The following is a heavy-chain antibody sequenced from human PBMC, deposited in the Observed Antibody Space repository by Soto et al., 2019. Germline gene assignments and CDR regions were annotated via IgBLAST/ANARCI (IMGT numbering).Heavy chain of an antibody. J-gene: IGHJ4*02. D-gene: IGHD4-17*01. CDR3: ARSGDYVGYHFDY. Sequence: QVQLQESGPGLVKPSQTLSLTCTVSGGSISSENYYWSWIRQPPGKGLEWIGYIYYSGTTYYNPSLKSRVTIPVDPSTNQFSLKLRSVTAADTAVYYCARSGDYVGYHFDYWGQGTLVTVSS. V-gene: IGHV4-30-4*01. CDR1: GGSISSENYY. CDR2: IYYSGTT.